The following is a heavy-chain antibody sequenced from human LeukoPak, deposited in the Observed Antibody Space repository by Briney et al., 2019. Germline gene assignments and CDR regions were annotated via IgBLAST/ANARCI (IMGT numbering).Heavy chain of an antibody. Sequence: SETLSLTCTVFGGSISSSTYSWGWIRQPPGKGLEWIGNIYYSGSTDYNPSLKSRVPIFVDTSKNQFSLKLRSVTAADTAVYYCARLGNDYNRYYFEYWGQGTLVTVSS. CDR3: ARLGNDYNRYYFEY. J-gene: IGHJ4*02. V-gene: IGHV4-39*01. D-gene: IGHD5-24*01. CDR2: IYYSGST. CDR1: GGSISSSTYS.